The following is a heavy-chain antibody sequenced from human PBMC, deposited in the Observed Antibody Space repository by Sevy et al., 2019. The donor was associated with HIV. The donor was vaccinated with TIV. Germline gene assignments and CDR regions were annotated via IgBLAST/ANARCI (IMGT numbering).Heavy chain of an antibody. D-gene: IGHD3-10*01. CDR2: ISWDGGTI. CDR1: GFTFDDYA. CDR3: AKGVGDLSETVDY. Sequence: GGSLRLSCVASGFTFDDYAMHWVRQGPGRGLEWVSGISWDGGTIGYADSVKGRFTISRDNAKNSLNLEMNSLRTEDTALYYGAKGVGDLSETVDYWGRGTLVTVSS. J-gene: IGHJ4*02. V-gene: IGHV3-9*01.